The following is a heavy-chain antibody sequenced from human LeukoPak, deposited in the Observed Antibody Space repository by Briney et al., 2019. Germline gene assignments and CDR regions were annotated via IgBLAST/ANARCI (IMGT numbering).Heavy chain of an antibody. CDR2: ISYDGSNE. V-gene: IGHV3-30*03. CDR3: ARGGHGSVVQALDY. Sequence: QPGGSLRLSCAASGFSFSNYGMYWVRQAPGKGLEWVAIISYDGSNEYYADSVEGRFTISRDNSKNTLYLQMNNLRNDDAAIYYCARGGHGSVVQALDYWGQGILVTVSS. CDR1: GFSFSNYG. D-gene: IGHD3-10*01. J-gene: IGHJ4*02.